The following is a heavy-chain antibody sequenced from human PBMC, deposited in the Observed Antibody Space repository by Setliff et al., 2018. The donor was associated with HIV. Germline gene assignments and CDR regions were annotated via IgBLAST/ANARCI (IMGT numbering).Heavy chain of an antibody. D-gene: IGHD3-22*01. Sequence: SETLSLTCTVSGGSISSYYWSWIRQPAGKGLEWIGRIYTSGNTNYNPSLKSLKSRVTMSVDTSKNQFSLKLSSVTAADTAVYYCARSTYYYDSSGYDAFDIWGQGTMVTVSS. CDR1: GGSISSYY. CDR2: IYTSGNT. V-gene: IGHV4-4*07. CDR3: ARSTYYYDSSGYDAFDI. J-gene: IGHJ3*02.